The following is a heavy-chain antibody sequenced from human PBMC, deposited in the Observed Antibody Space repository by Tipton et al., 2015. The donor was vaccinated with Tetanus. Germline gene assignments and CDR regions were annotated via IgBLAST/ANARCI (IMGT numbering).Heavy chain of an antibody. CDR1: GFTFSSYS. CDR2: ISSSSSYI. D-gene: IGHD6-19*01. CDR3: ARDSSMAVADPILWY. V-gene: IGHV3-21*01. J-gene: IGHJ4*02. Sequence: VQLVQSGGGLVKPGGSLRLSRAASGFTFSSYSVNWVRQAPGKGLEWVSSISSSSSYIYYADSVKGRFTISRDNAKNSLYLQMNSLRAEDTAVYYCARDSSMAVADPILWYWGQGTLVTVSS.